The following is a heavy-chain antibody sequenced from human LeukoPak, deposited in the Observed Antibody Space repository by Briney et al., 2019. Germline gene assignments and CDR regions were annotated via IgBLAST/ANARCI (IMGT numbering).Heavy chain of an antibody. J-gene: IGHJ4*02. V-gene: IGHV3-30*02. CDR3: ARDPLLYGSGSYYFDY. D-gene: IGHD3-10*01. CDR2: IRYDGNNK. Sequence: GGSLRLPCAASGFTFSSYGMHWVRQAPGKGLEWVTFIRYDGNNKYYADSVKGRFTISRDGSKNTLFLQMNSLRAEDTAVYYCARDPLLYGSGSYYFDYWGQGTLVTVSS. CDR1: GFTFSSYG.